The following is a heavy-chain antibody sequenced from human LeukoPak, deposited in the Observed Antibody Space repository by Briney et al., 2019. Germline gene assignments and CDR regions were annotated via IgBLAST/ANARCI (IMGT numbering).Heavy chain of an antibody. CDR2: IYSGGST. J-gene: IGHJ4*02. Sequence: GGSLRLSCAASGFTVSSNYMSWVRQAPGKGLEWVSVIYSGGSTYYADSVKGRFTISRHNSKNTLYLQMNSLRAEDTAVYYCARVAGCGYSYVHDYWGQGTLVTVSS. CDR3: ARVAGCGYSYVHDY. CDR1: GFTVSSNY. V-gene: IGHV3-53*04. D-gene: IGHD5-18*01.